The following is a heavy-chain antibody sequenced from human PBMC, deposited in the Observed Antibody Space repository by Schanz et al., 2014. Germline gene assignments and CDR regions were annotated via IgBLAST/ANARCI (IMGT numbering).Heavy chain of an antibody. V-gene: IGHV3-74*01. CDR1: GFTFSNYW. CDR2: IDADGNST. J-gene: IGHJ4*02. CDR3: ARVPRRVTTWGGGSRYYFDY. Sequence: EVQLVESGGGFVQPGGSLRLSCAASGFTFSNYWIHWVRQAPGKGLVWVSRIDADGNSTSYADSVKGRFTISRDNAKNTLYLQLNSLRAEDTAVYYCARVPRRVTTWGGGSRYYFDYWGQGTLVTVSS. D-gene: IGHD4-17*01.